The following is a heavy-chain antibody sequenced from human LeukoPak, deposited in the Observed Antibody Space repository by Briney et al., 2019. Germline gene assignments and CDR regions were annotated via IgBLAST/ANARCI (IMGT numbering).Heavy chain of an antibody. CDR3: ARAEGVRFVRYYFDY. Sequence: GGSLRLSCAASGSTFSSYGMHWVRQAPGKGLEWVAVIWYDGSNKYYADSVKGRFTISRDNSKNTLYLQMNSLRAEDTAVYYCARAEGVRFVRYYFDYWGQGTLVTVSS. J-gene: IGHJ4*02. V-gene: IGHV3-33*01. CDR2: IWYDGSNK. D-gene: IGHD3-3*01. CDR1: GSTFSSYG.